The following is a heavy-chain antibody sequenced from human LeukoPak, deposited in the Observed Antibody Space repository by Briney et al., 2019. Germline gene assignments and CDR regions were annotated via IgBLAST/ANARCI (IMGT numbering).Heavy chain of an antibody. CDR1: GFTFSSYA. J-gene: IGHJ5*02. Sequence: GGSLRLSCAASGFTFSSYAMHWVRQAPGKGLEWVAVTSYDGSNKYYADSVKGRFTISRDNSKNTLYLQMNSLRAEDTAVYYCARADSRNWFDPWGQGTLVTVSS. CDR2: TSYDGSNK. CDR3: ARADSRNWFDP. V-gene: IGHV3-30*01.